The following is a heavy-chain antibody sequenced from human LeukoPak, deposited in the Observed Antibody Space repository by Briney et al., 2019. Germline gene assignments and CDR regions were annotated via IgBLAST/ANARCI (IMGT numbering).Heavy chain of an antibody. V-gene: IGHV4-34*01. CDR1: GGSFSGYY. J-gene: IGHJ4*02. D-gene: IGHD3-3*01. CDR2: INHSGST. CDR3: AGLRRFLESDY. Sequence: SETLSLTCAVYGGSFSGYYWSWIRQPPGKGLEGIGEINHSGSTNYNPSLKSRVTISVDTSKNQFSLKLSSVTAADTAVYYCAGLRRFLESDYWGQGTLVTVSS.